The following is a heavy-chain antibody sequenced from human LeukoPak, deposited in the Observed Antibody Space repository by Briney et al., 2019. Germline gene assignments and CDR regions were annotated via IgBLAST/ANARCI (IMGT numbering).Heavy chain of an antibody. D-gene: IGHD4-11*01. CDR1: GGSISSSSYY. CDR3: ARLGLHDY. V-gene: IGHV4-39*01. CDR2: IYYSGST. J-gene: IGHJ4*02. Sequence: SESLSLTCTVSGGSISSSSYYWGWIRQPPGKGLEWIGSIYYSGSTYYNPSLKSRVTISVDTTKNQFSLKLSSVTAADTAVYYCARLGLHDYWGQGTLVTVSS.